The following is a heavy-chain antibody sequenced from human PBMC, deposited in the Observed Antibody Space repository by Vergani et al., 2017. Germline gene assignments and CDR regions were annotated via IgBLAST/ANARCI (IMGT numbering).Heavy chain of an antibody. CDR1: GASVSRGTYY. J-gene: IGHJ6*03. CDR3: ARASHCINCYSEVPNGPGYYYMDV. Sequence: QVQLQESGPGLLKPSQTLSLTCPVSGASVSRGTYYWTWIRQPAGKKLEWIVRMYTSGHTIYNPSLESRVTLSVDTSKNQFSLQLSSVTAADTAVYYCARASHCINCYSEVPNGPGYYYMDVWGKGTTVTVSS. V-gene: IGHV4-61*02. D-gene: IGHD2-21*01. CDR2: MYTSGHT.